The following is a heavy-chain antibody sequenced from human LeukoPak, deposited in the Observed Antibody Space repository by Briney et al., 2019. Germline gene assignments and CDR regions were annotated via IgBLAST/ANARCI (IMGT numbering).Heavy chain of an antibody. D-gene: IGHD3-22*01. CDR3: ARGGQTMIVEIDY. CDR2: IKEDESEK. Sequence: GGSLRLSCAASGFNFNNYWMSWVRQAPGKGLEWVANIKEDESEKDYVDSVKGRFTISRDNSKNTLYLQMNSLRAEDTAVYYCARGGQTMIVEIDYWGQGTLVTVSS. J-gene: IGHJ4*02. V-gene: IGHV3-7*04. CDR1: GFNFNNYW.